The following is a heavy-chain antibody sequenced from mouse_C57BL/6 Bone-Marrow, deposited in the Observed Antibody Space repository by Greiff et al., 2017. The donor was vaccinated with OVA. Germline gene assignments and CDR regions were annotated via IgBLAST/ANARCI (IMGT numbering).Heavy chain of an antibody. V-gene: IGHV1-39*01. Sequence: VQLQQSGPELVKPGASVKISCKASGYSFTDYNMNWVKQSNGQSLEWIGVINPNYGSTSYNQKFKGKATLTVDPSSSTAYMQLNSLTSDDSAVDYCARSGGTTVPPWCAYWGQGTLVTVSA. CDR2: INPNYGST. CDR3: ARSGGTTVPPWCAY. D-gene: IGHD1-1*01. J-gene: IGHJ3*01. CDR1: GYSFTDYN.